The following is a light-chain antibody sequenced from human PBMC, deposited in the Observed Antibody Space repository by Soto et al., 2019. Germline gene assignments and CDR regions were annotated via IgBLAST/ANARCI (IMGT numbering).Light chain of an antibody. Sequence: EIVLTQSPGTLSLSPGERATLSCRASQNFSSSYLAWYQQKPGQAPRLLIYGASSRATGIPDRFSGSGSGTDITLTISSLEPEDFAVYYCQHYGSALFTFGPGTKVDVK. J-gene: IGKJ3*01. CDR2: GAS. CDR3: QHYGSALFT. CDR1: QNFSSSY. V-gene: IGKV3-20*01.